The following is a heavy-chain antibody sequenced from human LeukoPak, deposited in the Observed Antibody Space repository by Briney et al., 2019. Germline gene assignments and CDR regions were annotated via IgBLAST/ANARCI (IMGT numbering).Heavy chain of an antibody. J-gene: IGHJ4*02. Sequence: GGSLRLSCAASGFTFSSYAMSWVRQAPGKGLEWVSAISGSGGSTFYADSVKGRFTISRDNSKNTLYLQMNSPRAEDTAVYYCAKAAYDFWSGYLDWGQGTLVTVSS. D-gene: IGHD3-3*01. CDR2: ISGSGGST. CDR3: AKAAYDFWSGYLD. V-gene: IGHV3-23*01. CDR1: GFTFSSYA.